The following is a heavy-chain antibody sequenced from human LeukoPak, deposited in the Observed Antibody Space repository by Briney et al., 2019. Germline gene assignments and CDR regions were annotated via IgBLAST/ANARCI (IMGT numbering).Heavy chain of an antibody. J-gene: IGHJ2*01. V-gene: IGHV4-4*07. CDR3: ARQIRIAVPGSPENWYFDL. D-gene: IGHD6-19*01. Sequence: PSETLSLTCTVSGGSINSYYWSWIRQPAGKGLEWIGRIYTSGSTNYNPSLKSRVTILIDTSKNQFSLKLSSVTAADTAVYYCARQIRIAVPGSPENWYFDLWGRGTLVTVSS. CDR1: GGSINSYY. CDR2: IYTSGST.